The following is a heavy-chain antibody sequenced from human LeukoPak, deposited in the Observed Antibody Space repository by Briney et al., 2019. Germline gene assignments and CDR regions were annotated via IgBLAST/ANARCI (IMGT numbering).Heavy chain of an antibody. D-gene: IGHD6-19*01. J-gene: IGHJ5*02. CDR3: AREKAVAGTWWFDP. V-gene: IGHV3-48*01. CDR1: GFTFSSYS. Sequence: GGSLRLSCAASGFTFSSYSMNWVRQAPGKGLEWVSYISSSSSTIYYADSVKGRFTISRDNAKNSLYLQMNSLRAEDTAVYYYAREKAVAGTWWFDPWGQGTLVTVSS. CDR2: ISSSSSTI.